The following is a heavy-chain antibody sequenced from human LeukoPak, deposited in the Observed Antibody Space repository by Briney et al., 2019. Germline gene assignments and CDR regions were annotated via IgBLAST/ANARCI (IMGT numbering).Heavy chain of an antibody. CDR3: ARVLLPYCTSSNCPDAFDI. V-gene: IGHV3-53*01. CDR1: GLTVSSSF. J-gene: IGHJ3*02. CDR2: IYSGGAT. D-gene: IGHD2-2*01. Sequence: GGSLRLSCAASGLTVSSSFMSWVRQAPGKGLQWVSIIYSGGATWYADSVKGRFTISRDNSKNTLYLQMNSLRAVDTAMYYCARVLLPYCTSSNCPDAFDIWGQGTMVTVSS.